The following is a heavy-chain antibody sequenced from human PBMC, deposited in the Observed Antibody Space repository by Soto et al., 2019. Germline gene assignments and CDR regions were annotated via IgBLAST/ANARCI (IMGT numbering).Heavy chain of an antibody. CDR2: IYWDDDK. CDR3: ARTTYYYDSSGYYAGVVDY. D-gene: IGHD3-22*01. V-gene: IGHV2-5*02. CDR1: GFSLSTSGVG. J-gene: IGHJ4*02. Sequence: QITLKESGPTLVKPTQTLTLTCTFSGFSLSTSGVGVGWIRQPPGKALEWLALIYWDDDKRYSPSLKSRLTITKDTYKSQVVLTMTNMDPVDTATYYCARTTYYYDSSGYYAGVVDYWGQGTLVTVSS.